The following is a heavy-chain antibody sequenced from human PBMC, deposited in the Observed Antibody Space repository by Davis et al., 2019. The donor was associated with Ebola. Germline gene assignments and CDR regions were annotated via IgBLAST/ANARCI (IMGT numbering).Heavy chain of an antibody. D-gene: IGHD3-10*01. J-gene: IGHJ6*02. CDR3: ARVLRFPLRSMDV. CDR1: GGSISSSSYY. CDR2: IYYSGST. V-gene: IGHV4-39*07. Sequence: PGGSLRLSCTVSGGSISSSSYYWGWIRQPPGKGLEWIGSIYYSGSTNYNPSLKSRVTMSVDTSKNQFSLKLSSVTAADTAVYYCARVLRFPLRSMDVWGQGTTVTVSS.